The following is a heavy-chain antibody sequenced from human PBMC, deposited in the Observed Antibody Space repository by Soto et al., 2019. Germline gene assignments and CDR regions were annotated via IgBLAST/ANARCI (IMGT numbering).Heavy chain of an antibody. J-gene: IGHJ6*02. CDR1: GYTFTSYD. D-gene: IGHD3-3*01. CDR2: MNPNSGNT. Sequence: ASVKVSCKASGYTFTSYDINWVRQATGQGLEWMGWMNPNSGNTGYAQRFRGRVTMTRNTSISTAYMELSSLRSEDTAVYYCARERITIFGVVIRVYGMDVWGQGTTVTVSS. V-gene: IGHV1-8*01. CDR3: ARERITIFGVVIRVYGMDV.